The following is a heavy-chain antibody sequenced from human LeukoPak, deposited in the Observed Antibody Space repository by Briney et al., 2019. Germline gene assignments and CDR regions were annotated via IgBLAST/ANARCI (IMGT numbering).Heavy chain of an antibody. D-gene: IGHD6-19*01. Sequence: SVKVSCKASGGTFSSYAISWVRRAPGQGLEWMGGIIPIFGTANYAQKFQGRVTITADESTSTAYMELSSLRSEDTAVYYCASSGWLYWYFDLWGRGTLVTVSS. V-gene: IGHV1-69*13. J-gene: IGHJ2*01. CDR1: GGTFSSYA. CDR3: ASSGWLYWYFDL. CDR2: IIPIFGTA.